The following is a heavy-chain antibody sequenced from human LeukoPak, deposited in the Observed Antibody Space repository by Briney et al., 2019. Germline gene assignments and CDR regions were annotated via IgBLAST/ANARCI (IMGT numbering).Heavy chain of an antibody. CDR3: ARVERYSSSAGYFQH. CDR2: INPSGGST. D-gene: IGHD6-6*01. V-gene: IGHV1-46*01. CDR1: GGTFSSYA. J-gene: IGHJ1*01. Sequence: ASVKVSCKASGGTFSSYAISWVRQAPGQGLEWMGIINPSGGSTSYAQKFQGRVTMTRDTSTSTVYMELSSLRSEDTAVYYCARVERYSSSAGYFQHWGQGTLVTVSS.